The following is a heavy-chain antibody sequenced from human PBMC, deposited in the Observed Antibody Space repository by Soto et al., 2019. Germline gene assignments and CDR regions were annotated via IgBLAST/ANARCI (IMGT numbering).Heavy chain of an antibody. Sequence: VESQQVSCKGSGNSFTSYWIGWVRRMPGKGVEWMGIIYPGDSDTRYSPSFQGQVTISADKSISTAYLQWGSPKASDTAMYYCARPVRRGPQPNALDIWGQGTMVTVSS. CDR3: ARPVRRGPQPNALDI. V-gene: IGHV5-51*01. J-gene: IGHJ3*02. D-gene: IGHD3-10*01. CDR2: IYPGDSDT. CDR1: GNSFTSYW.